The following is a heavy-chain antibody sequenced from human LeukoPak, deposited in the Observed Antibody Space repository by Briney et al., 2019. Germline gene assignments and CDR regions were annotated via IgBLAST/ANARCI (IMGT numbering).Heavy chain of an antibody. CDR1: GGSISSYY. Sequence: ASETLSLTCTDSGGSISSYYWSWIRQPPGKGLEWIGYIYYSGSTNYNPSLKSRVTISVDTSKNQFSLKLSSVTAADTAVYYCARDPAYSSILAGFDYWGQGTLVTVSS. V-gene: IGHV4-59*01. D-gene: IGHD6-13*01. J-gene: IGHJ4*02. CDR3: ARDPAYSSILAGFDY. CDR2: IYYSGST.